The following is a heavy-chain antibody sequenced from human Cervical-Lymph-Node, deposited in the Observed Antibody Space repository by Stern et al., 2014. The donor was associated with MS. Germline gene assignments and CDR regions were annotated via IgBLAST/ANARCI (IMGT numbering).Heavy chain of an antibody. CDR3: AHSRVKYCRGGTCYSSLFDY. D-gene: IGHD2-15*01. V-gene: IGHV2-5*02. CDR2: LYLGADK. J-gene: IGHJ4*02. Sequence: QITLKESGPTLVKPTQTVTLTCTLSGFSVATAGVGVGWIRQPPGKALEWLMLLYLGADKSYSPSLKNRLTISKDTSKNQVVLTMTNVDPVDTATYYCAHSRVKYCRGGTCYSSLFDYWGQGTLVTVSS. CDR1: GFSVATAGVG.